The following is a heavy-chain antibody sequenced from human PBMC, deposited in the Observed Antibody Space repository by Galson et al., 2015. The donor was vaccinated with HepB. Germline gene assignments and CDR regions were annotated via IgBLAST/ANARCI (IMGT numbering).Heavy chain of an antibody. D-gene: IGHD2-15*01. V-gene: IGHV3-64*01. CDR3: ARLYCSGGSCYFDY. CDR2: INTNGGST. J-gene: IGHJ4*02. CDR1: GFTFSSYA. Sequence: SLRLSCAASGFTFSSYAMHWVRLAPGKGLAYVSAINTNGGSTNYASSVKGRFTISRDNSKNTLYLQMGSLRAEDMAVYYCARLYCSGGSCYFDYWGQGTPVTVSS.